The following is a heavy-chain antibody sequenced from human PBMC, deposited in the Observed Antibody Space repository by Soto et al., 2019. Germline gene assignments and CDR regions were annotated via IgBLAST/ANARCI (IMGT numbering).Heavy chain of an antibody. CDR3: AKSPQYCSSTSCYSGWFDP. CDR2: ISYDGSNK. CDR1: GFTFSSYG. V-gene: IGHV3-30*18. Sequence: LRLSCAASGFTFSSYGMHWVRQAPGKGLEWVAVISYDGSNKYYADSVKGRFTISRDNSKNTLYLQMNSLRAEDTAVYYCAKSPQYCSSTSCYSGWFDPWGQGTLVTVSS. J-gene: IGHJ5*02. D-gene: IGHD2-2*01.